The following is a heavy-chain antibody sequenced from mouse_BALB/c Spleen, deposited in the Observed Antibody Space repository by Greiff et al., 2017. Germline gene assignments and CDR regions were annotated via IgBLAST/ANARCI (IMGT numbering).Heavy chain of an antibody. Sequence: EVQLQESGGGLVQPGGSRKLSCAASGFTFSSFGMHWVRQAPEKGLEWVAYISSGSSTIYYADTVKGRFTISRDNPKNTLFLQMTSLRSEDTAMYYCARDYYGCAWFAYWGQGTLVTVSA. D-gene: IGHD1-1*01. CDR1: GFTFSSFG. V-gene: IGHV5-17*02. CDR3: ARDYYGCAWFAY. CDR2: ISSGSSTI. J-gene: IGHJ3*01.